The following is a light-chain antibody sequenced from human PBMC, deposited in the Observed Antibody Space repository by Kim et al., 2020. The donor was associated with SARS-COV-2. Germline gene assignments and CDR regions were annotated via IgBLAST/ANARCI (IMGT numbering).Light chain of an antibody. CDR1: QSMSADY. CDR3: HHLTSSPYYS. V-gene: IGKV3-20*01. J-gene: IGKJ2*03. Sequence: SPGGRATRYCGASQSMSADYLTWYQQKPGQAPRLLMYATSIRATGIPNRFSGSESGTDFILTINRLEPEDSAFYYCHHLTSSPYYSFGQGTKLEI. CDR2: ATS.